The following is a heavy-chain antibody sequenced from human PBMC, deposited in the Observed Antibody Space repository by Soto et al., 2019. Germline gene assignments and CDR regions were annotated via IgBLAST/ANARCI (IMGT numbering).Heavy chain of an antibody. Sequence: QVQLVKSGAEVKKPGASVKISCKASGYTFSSSYIHWVRQAPGQGLEWMGLINPSGFSTDYAQTFQGIVTVTRDTSTSTVYMELSSLRSEDTAVYYCASGGYTYGFSAMDVWGPGTTVAVSS. CDR1: GYTFSSSY. D-gene: IGHD5-18*01. CDR2: INPSGFST. J-gene: IGHJ6*02. CDR3: ASGGYTYGFSAMDV. V-gene: IGHV1-46*01.